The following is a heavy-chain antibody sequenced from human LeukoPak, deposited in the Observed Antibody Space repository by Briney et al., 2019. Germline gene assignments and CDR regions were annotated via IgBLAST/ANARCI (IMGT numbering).Heavy chain of an antibody. J-gene: IGHJ1*01. Sequence: GGSLRLSCVASGFTFSTYWMSWVRQAPGKGLEWVANIKQDGSEKYYVDSVKGRFTISRDNAKNYLYLQMNSLRAEDTAVYYCARGLFYFQYWGQGTLVTVSS. CDR1: GFTFSTYW. V-gene: IGHV3-7*04. D-gene: IGHD3-16*01. CDR2: IKQDGSEK. CDR3: ARGLFYFQY.